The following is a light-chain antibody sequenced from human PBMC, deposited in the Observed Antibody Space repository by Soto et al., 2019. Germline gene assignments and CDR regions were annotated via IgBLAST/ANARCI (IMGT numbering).Light chain of an antibody. CDR2: EVS. Sequence: QSVLTQPPSVSGSPGQSVTISCTGTSSDVGSYNRVSWYQQPPGTAPKLMIYEVSNRPSGVPDRFSGSKSGNTASLTISGLQAEDEADYYCSLYTSSSNWVFGGGTKVTVL. CDR3: SLYTSSSNWV. CDR1: SSDVGSYNR. V-gene: IGLV2-18*01. J-gene: IGLJ3*02.